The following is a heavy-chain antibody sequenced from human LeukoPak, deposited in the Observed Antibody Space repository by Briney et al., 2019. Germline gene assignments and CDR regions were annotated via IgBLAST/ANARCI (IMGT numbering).Heavy chain of an antibody. Sequence: NAGGSLRLSCVDSGFTFANAWMSWVRQAPGKGLEWIGRIKSKTDGETTNYAEPVRGRFTISRDDSKSAVYLQMNSLGAEDTAVYYCTRVRGESPRWFDPWGQGTLVTVSS. CDR2: IKSKTDGETT. V-gene: IGHV3-15*05. J-gene: IGHJ5*02. CDR1: GFTFANAW. D-gene: IGHD3-10*01. CDR3: TRVRGESPRWFDP.